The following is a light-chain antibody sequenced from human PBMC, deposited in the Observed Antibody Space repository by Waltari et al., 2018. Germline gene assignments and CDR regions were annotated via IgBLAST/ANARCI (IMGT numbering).Light chain of an antibody. J-gene: IGKJ4*01. CDR2: DAS. V-gene: IGKV3-11*01. Sequence: EIVLTQSPATLYLSPGERATLSCRASESVAAYLGWYQQRLGQPPRLLIYDASNRATGIPARFSGSGSGTDFTLTIDSLEPEDFAVYYCQQRFRWPLTFGGGTK. CDR3: QQRFRWPLT. CDR1: ESVAAY.